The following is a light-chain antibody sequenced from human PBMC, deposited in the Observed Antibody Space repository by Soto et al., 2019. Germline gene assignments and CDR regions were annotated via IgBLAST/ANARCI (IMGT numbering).Light chain of an antibody. Sequence: EIVLTQSPDTLSLSPGERATLSCRASQNVSGSYLAWYQQRPGQPPRLLIYGAASRATGIPEGFSGIGSGTGFTLTISRLEPEDCAVYDCQQYGISPPRNSFGQGIKLEFK. J-gene: IGKJ2*01. CDR1: QNVSGSY. V-gene: IGKV3-20*01. CDR2: GAA. CDR3: QQYGISPPRNS.